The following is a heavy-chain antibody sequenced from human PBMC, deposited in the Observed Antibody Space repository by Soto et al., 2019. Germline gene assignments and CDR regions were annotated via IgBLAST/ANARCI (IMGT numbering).Heavy chain of an antibody. D-gene: IGHD1-1*01. CDR2: ISYDGSNK. J-gene: IGHJ4*02. V-gene: IGHV3-30-3*01. Sequence: QVQLVESGGGVVQPGRSLRLSCAASGFTFSSYAMHWVRQAPGKGLEWVAVISYDGSNKYYADSVKGRFTISRDNSKNTMYLQMNSLRAEDTAVYYCARQRQIQGINPVDYWGQGTLVTVSS. CDR1: GFTFSSYA. CDR3: ARQRQIQGINPVDY.